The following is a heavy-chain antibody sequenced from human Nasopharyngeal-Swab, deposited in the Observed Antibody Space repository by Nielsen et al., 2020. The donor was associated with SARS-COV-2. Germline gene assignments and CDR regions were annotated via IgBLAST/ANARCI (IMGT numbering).Heavy chain of an antibody. Sequence: GGSLRLSCAASGFTFSKFWMNWVRQAPGKGLEWVANIKEDGSEAHYVGSVRGRFTISRDNAENSLYLQMNSLRAEDTAVYYCAKDSRGYYDFSPWGLGTLVTVAS. V-gene: IGHV3-7*03. CDR1: GFTFSKFW. J-gene: IGHJ5*02. D-gene: IGHD3-3*01. CDR3: AKDSRGYYDFSP. CDR2: IKEDGSEA.